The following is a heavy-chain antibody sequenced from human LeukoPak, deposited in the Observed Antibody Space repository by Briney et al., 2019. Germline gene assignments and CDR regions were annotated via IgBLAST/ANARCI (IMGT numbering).Heavy chain of an antibody. CDR2: ISYDGSYK. CDR3: AKDRYSGLNTIDY. D-gene: IGHD6-13*01. V-gene: IGHV3-30*18. CDR1: GFTFSTYW. J-gene: IGHJ4*02. Sequence: PGGSLRLSCAASGFTFSTYWIHWVRQAPGKGLEWVAVISYDGSYKFYADSVKGRFTISRDNSKSTLYLQMNSLRAEDTAVYYCAKDRYSGLNTIDYWGQGTLVTVSS.